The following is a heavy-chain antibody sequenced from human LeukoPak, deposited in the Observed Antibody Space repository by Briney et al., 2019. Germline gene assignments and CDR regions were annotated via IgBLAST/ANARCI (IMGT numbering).Heavy chain of an antibody. CDR3: ARGHPGGSIFDY. CDR2: IYYSGST. V-gene: IGHV4-59*08. CDR1: GGSISSYY. J-gene: IGHJ4*02. D-gene: IGHD3-16*01. Sequence: SETLSLTCTVSGGSISSYYWSWIRQPPGKGLEWIGYIYYSGSTNYNPSLKSRVTISVDTSKNQFSLKLSSVTAADTAVYYCARGHPGGSIFDYWGQGTLVTVSS.